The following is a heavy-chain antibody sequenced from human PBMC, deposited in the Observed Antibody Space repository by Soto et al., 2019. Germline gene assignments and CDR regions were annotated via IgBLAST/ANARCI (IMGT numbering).Heavy chain of an antibody. CDR3: ARVYYYGSGSYSLDY. CDR1: GGSFSGYY. V-gene: IGHV4-34*01. Sequence: SETLSLTCAVYGGSFSGYYWNWIRQPPGKGLEWIGEINHSGSTNYNPSLKSRVTISVDTSKNQFSLKLSSVTAADTAVYYCARVYYYGSGSYSLDYWGQGTLVTVSS. J-gene: IGHJ4*02. D-gene: IGHD3-10*01. CDR2: INHSGST.